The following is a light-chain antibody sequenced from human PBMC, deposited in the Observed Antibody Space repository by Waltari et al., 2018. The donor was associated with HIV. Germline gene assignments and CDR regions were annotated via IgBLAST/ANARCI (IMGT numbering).Light chain of an antibody. CDR2: AVI. Sequence: QSALTQPASVSGSPGQSITITCTGAISYLGTYDHVSWYQQHPGRAPKLLIYAVIHRPSGVSNRFSASKSGNTASLTISGLQSDDEADYYCGSYSTGSALVVFGGGTKVTVL. V-gene: IGLV2-14*03. CDR1: ISYLGTYDH. J-gene: IGLJ3*02. CDR3: GSYSTGSALVV.